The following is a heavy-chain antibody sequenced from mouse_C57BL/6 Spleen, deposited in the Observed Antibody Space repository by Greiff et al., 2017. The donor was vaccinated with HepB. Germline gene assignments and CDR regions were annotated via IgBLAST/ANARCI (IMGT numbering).Heavy chain of an antibody. CDR3: ARYDYGLDY. Sequence: VQLQQSGPELVKPGASVKISCKASGYAFSSSWMNWVKQRPGKGLEWIGRIYPGDGDTNYNGKFKGKATLTADKSSSTAYMQISSLTSEDSAVYFWARYDYGLDYWGQGTTLTVSS. CDR1: GYAFSSSW. J-gene: IGHJ2*01. CDR2: IYPGDGDT. V-gene: IGHV1-82*01. D-gene: IGHD2-4*01.